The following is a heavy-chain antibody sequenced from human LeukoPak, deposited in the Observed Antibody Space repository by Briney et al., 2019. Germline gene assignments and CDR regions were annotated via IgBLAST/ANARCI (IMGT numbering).Heavy chain of an antibody. CDR1: GFTFSSYA. V-gene: IGHV3-30*04. J-gene: IGHJ6*02. CDR3: ARDGAAGGEMVVAARWIYYYYYGMDV. Sequence: GTSLRLSCAASGFTFSSYAMHWVRQAPGKGLEWVAVISYDGSNKYYADSVKGRFTISRDNSKNTLYLQMNSLRAEDTAVYYCARDGAAGGEMVVAARWIYYYYYGMDVWGQGTTVTVSS. D-gene: IGHD2-15*01. CDR2: ISYDGSNK.